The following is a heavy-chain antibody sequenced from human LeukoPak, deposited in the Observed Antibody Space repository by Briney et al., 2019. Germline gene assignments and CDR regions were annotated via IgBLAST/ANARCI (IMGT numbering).Heavy chain of an antibody. Sequence: GGSLRLSCAASGFSVNDYYMSWVRQAPGKGLEWVSVVYGGGNTYYADSVRGRFSISRDSPKNTLYLQMNSLRVEDTAVYYCARGRVGGPRLDPWGQGTLVTVSS. J-gene: IGHJ5*02. CDR3: ARGRVGGPRLDP. CDR2: VYGGGNT. D-gene: IGHD3-16*01. CDR1: GFSVNDYY. V-gene: IGHV3-53*01.